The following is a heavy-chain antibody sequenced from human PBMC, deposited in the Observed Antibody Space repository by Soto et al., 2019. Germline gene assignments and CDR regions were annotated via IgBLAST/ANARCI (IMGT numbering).Heavy chain of an antibody. V-gene: IGHV1-2*02. Sequence: QVQPVQSGAEVKKPGASVKVSCKASGYTFTGYYMHWVRQAPGQGLVWFGWINPKSGGTNYAQKFQGRVNMTSDTSISTADMEVSRLRSDTTAVYYCARDLYGDYGADAFDIWGQGTMVTVSS. J-gene: IGHJ3*02. CDR1: GYTFTGYY. CDR3: ARDLYGDYGADAFDI. D-gene: IGHD4-17*01. CDR2: INPKSGGT.